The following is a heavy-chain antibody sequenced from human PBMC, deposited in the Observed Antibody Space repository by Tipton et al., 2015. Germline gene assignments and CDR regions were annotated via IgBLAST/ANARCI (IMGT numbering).Heavy chain of an antibody. D-gene: IGHD3-9*01. CDR2: IYHDGGS. CDR3: ACQDYDSLTRDYQTVDY. J-gene: IGHJ4*02. Sequence: LRLSCAASGFTFSDYYMSWIRQAPGKGLGWIGNIYHDGGSYYNPSLKSRVTLSVDTSKNQFSRKMNSLTAADTAVYYCACQDYDSLTRDYQTVDYWGQGTLVTVSS. V-gene: IGHV4-38-2*01. CDR1: GFTFSDYY.